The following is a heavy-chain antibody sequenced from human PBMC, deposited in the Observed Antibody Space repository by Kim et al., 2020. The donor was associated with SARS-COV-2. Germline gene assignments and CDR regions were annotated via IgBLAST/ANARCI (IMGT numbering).Heavy chain of an antibody. V-gene: IGHV4-31*03. D-gene: IGHD3-22*01. Sequence: SETLSLTCTVSGGSISSCGYYWSWIRQHPGKGLEWIGYIYYSGSTYYNPSLKSRVTISVDTSKNQFSLKLSSVTAADTAVYYCARAQEVYYDSSGYPYFDYWGQGTLVTVSS. CDR2: IYYSGST. J-gene: IGHJ4*02. CDR3: ARAQEVYYDSSGYPYFDY. CDR1: GGSISSCGYY.